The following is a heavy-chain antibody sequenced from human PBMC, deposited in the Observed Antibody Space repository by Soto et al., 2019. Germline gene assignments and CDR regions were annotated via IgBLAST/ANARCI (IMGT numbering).Heavy chain of an antibody. CDR2: ISAYSGKT. D-gene: IGHD1-26*01. J-gene: IGHJ4*02. V-gene: IGHV1-18*01. Sequence: QVQLVQSGGEVKKPGASVKVSCKTSGYTFTTYGISWVRQAPGQGLEWVGWISAYSGKTHYAQKFQGKVTMTTDTSTNTAYLELRSLRSDDTAVYYCARAPYLWDHQYWGQGTMVTVSS. CDR3: ARAPYLWDHQY. CDR1: GYTFTTYG.